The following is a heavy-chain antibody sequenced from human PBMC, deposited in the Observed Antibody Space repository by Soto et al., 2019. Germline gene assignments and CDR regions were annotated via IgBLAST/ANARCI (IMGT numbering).Heavy chain of an antibody. J-gene: IGHJ4*02. D-gene: IGHD3-10*01. V-gene: IGHV4-30-2*01. Sequence: QLQLQESGSGLVKPSQTLSLTCAVSGGSISSGDYSWNWIRQPPGKGLEWIGYIYFGGSTYYNPSLQSRVTMSGDRSRNQFSLKRNSVTAADTAVYYCARVRWEFDTSGPVDYWGQGTLVTVSS. CDR2: IYFGGST. CDR1: GGSISSGDYS. CDR3: ARVRWEFDTSGPVDY.